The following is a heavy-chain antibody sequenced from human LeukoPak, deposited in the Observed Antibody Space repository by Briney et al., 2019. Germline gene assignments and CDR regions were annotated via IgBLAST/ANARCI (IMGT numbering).Heavy chain of an antibody. CDR2: FDPEDGET. Sequence: ASVNVSCKVSGYTLTELSMHWVRQAPGKGREWMGGFDPEDGETIYAQKFQGRVTMTEDTSTDTAYMELSSLRSEDTAVYYCATLPAKLEAYYYYYMDVWGKGTTVTVSS. V-gene: IGHV1-24*01. CDR3: ATLPAKLEAYYYYYMDV. D-gene: IGHD1-1*01. J-gene: IGHJ6*03. CDR1: GYTLTELS.